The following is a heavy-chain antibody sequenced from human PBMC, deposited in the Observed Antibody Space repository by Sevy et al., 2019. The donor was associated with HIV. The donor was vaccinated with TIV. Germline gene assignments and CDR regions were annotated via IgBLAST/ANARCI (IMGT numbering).Heavy chain of an antibody. Sequence: GGSLRLSCAASGFTFSDYYMSWIRQAPGKGLEWVSYISSSSSYTNYADSVKGRFTISRDNAKNSLYLQMNSLIAEDTAVYYCARGGGTAVFDYWGQGTLVTVSS. CDR1: GFTFSDYY. V-gene: IGHV3-11*06. D-gene: IGHD6-19*01. CDR2: ISSSSSYT. J-gene: IGHJ4*02. CDR3: ARGGGTAVFDY.